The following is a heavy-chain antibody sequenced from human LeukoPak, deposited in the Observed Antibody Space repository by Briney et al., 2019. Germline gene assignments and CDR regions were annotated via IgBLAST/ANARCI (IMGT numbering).Heavy chain of an antibody. J-gene: IGHJ4*02. V-gene: IGHV3-30*02. CDR3: ARDYDSGTYYINY. CDR2: IRYDGSNK. Sequence: GGSLRLSCAASGYTFSSYGMHWVRQAPGKGLEWVAFIRYDGSNKYYAGSVKGRFTISRDNSKNIVDLQMNSLRAEDTAVYYCARDYDSGTYYINYWGQGTLVTVSS. CDR1: GYTFSSYG. D-gene: IGHD3-10*01.